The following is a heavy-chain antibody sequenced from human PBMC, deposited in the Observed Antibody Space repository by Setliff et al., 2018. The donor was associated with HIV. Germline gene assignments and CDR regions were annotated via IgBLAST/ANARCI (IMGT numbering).Heavy chain of an antibody. J-gene: IGHJ6*03. CDR2: ISAYNGDT. V-gene: IGHV1-18*01. CDR3: GAGGYCYRPLLYYFYYMDV. Sequence: ASVKVSCKASGYTFSSYGISWVRQAPGQGLEWVGWISAYNGDTKYAQKLQGRVTMTTDTSTSTAYMELRSLRSDDTAVYYCGAGGYCYRPLLYYFYYMDVWGKGATVTVSS. CDR1: GYTFSSYG. D-gene: IGHD2-21*02.